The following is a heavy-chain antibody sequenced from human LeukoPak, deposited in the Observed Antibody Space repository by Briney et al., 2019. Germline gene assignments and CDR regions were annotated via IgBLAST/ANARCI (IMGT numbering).Heavy chain of an antibody. Sequence: ASVKVSCKASGYTFTDYFMHWVRQAPGQGLEWMGWINPNSGGTNYAQKFQGRVTMTRDTSISTAYMELSRLRSDDTAVYYCAREGPIVGATHLVDYWGQGSLVTVSS. D-gene: IGHD1-26*01. CDR2: INPNSGGT. J-gene: IGHJ4*02. CDR3: AREGPIVGATHLVDY. V-gene: IGHV1-2*02. CDR1: GYTFTDYF.